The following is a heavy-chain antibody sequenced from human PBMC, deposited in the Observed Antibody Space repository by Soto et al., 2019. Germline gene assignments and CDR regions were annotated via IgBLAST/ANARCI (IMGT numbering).Heavy chain of an antibody. V-gene: IGHV2-5*02. CDR1: GFSLSTSGVG. J-gene: IGHJ4*02. CDR3: AHKGGGDRILDY. Sequence: QITLKESGPTLVKPTQTLTLTCTFSGFSLSTSGVGVGWIRQPPGKALEWLALIYWDDAKHYSPSLKSRLTITKDTSKTQVVLTMPNMDPVDTATYYCAHKGGGDRILDYWGQGTLVTVSS. D-gene: IGHD3-16*01. CDR2: IYWDDAK.